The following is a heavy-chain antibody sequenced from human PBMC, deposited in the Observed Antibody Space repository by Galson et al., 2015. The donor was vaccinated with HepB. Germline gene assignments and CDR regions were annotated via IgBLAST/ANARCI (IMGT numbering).Heavy chain of an antibody. Sequence: SLRLSCAASGFTFSSYWMHWVRQAPGKGLVWVSRINNDGSNTDYADSVKGRFTISRDNAKNTLFLQMNTLRAEDTAVYYCASVTGAGRPFDYWGQGTLVTVSS. CDR1: GFTFSSYW. J-gene: IGHJ4*02. D-gene: IGHD1-14*01. CDR2: INNDGSNT. CDR3: ASVTGAGRPFDY. V-gene: IGHV3-74*01.